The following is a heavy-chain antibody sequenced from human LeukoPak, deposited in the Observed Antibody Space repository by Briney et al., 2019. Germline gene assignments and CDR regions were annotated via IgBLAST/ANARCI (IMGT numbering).Heavy chain of an antibody. D-gene: IGHD1-14*01. CDR2: IYYTGST. CDR1: GYSISSDDF. Sequence: PSETLSLTCGVSGYSISSDDFWGWIRQPPGKGLEWIGSIYYTGSTYYNPSLKSRVTISVDTSKNQFSLKLSSVTAADTAVYYCARDHRGGYYYYYMDVWGKGTTVTVSS. CDR3: ARDHRGGYYYYYMDV. J-gene: IGHJ6*03. V-gene: IGHV4-38-2*02.